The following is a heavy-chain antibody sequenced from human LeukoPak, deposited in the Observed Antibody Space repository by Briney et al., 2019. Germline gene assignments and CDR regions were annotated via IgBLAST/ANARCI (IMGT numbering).Heavy chain of an antibody. CDR2: ITASGVTT. J-gene: IGHJ4*02. V-gene: IGHV3-23*01. D-gene: IGHD3-22*01. Sequence: PGGSLRLSCAASGFTFSSYAVSWVRQAPGKGREWISTITASGVTTYYADSVKGRFTISRDNSKNTLFLQMNSLRAEDTAVYYCAKAPYGTSGFSSPNYFDYWGQGTLVTVSS. CDR1: GFTFSSYA. CDR3: AKAPYGTSGFSSPNYFDY.